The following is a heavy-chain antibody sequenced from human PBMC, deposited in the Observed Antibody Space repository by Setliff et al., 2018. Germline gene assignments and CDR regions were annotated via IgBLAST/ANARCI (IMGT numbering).Heavy chain of an antibody. V-gene: IGHV4-34*01. CDR1: GGSFSGYY. CDR2: VNHVGNT. CDR3: ARGSGSFPFDY. D-gene: IGHD1-26*01. Sequence: KTSETLSLTCAIYGGSFSGYYWSWIRQPPGKGLEWIGEVNHVGNTNYNPSLKSRVMIPLDTSKNQFSLKLFSVTAADTAVYYCARGSGSFPFDYWGQGVLVTVSS. J-gene: IGHJ4*02.